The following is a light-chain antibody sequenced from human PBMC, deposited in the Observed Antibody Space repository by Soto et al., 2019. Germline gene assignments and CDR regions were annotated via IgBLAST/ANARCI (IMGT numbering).Light chain of an antibody. Sequence: TQSACVDVGVSSTCKASQSISSWLAWYQQKPGKAPKLLIYKASGLESGVPSRFSGSGSVTDLTLSIISLQAEHFARYSCPKLRSYPSTFGRGTKVDIK. J-gene: IGKJ4*01. CDR2: KAS. CDR3: PKLRSYPST. V-gene: IGKV1-5*03. CDR1: QSISSW.